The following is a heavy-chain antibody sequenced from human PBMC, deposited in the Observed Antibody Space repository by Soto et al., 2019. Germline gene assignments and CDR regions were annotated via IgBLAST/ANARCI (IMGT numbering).Heavy chain of an antibody. CDR2: IYYSGST. CDR3: DTDIPPIY. CDR1: GGSISSGDYY. Sequence: ASETLSLTCTVSGGSISSGDYYWSWIRQPPGKGLEWIGYIYYSGSTYYNPSLKSRVTISVDTSKNQFSLKLSSVTAADTAVYYCDTDIPPIYWGQGTLVTVSS. J-gene: IGHJ4*02. D-gene: IGHD3-9*01. V-gene: IGHV4-30-4*01.